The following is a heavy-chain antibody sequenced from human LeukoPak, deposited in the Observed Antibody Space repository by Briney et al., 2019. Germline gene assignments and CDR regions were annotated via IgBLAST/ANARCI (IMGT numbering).Heavy chain of an antibody. J-gene: IGHJ4*02. CDR3: AEGDDSSGYFDFDY. Sequence: GGSLRLSCAASGFTFSSYGMHWVRQAPGKGLEWVAFIRYDGSNKYYADSVKGRFTISRDNSKNTLYLQMNSLRAEDTAVCYCAEGDDSSGYFDFDYWGQGTLVTVSS. D-gene: IGHD3-22*01. CDR2: IRYDGSNK. V-gene: IGHV3-30*02. CDR1: GFTFSSYG.